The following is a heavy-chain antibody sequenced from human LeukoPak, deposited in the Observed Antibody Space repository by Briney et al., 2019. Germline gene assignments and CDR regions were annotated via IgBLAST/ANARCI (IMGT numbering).Heavy chain of an antibody. CDR1: GFTFSSYA. CDR2: IRSDGSNQ. D-gene: IGHD3-10*01. J-gene: IGHJ5*02. CDR3: AKRGVTYDL. Sequence: PGRSLRLSCAASGFTFSSYAMHWVRQAPGKRLEWVTFIRSDGSNQYYADSVKGRFTISRDNSKNTLYLQMTSLRAEDTAVYYCAKRGVTYDLWGQGTLVTVSS. V-gene: IGHV3-30*02.